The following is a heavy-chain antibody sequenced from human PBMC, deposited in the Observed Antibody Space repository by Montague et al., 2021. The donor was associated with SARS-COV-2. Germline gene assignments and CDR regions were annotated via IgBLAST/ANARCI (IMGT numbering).Heavy chain of an antibody. D-gene: IGHD3-22*01. Sequence: SETLSLTCAVYDGSFSDYSWTWIRQPPGKGLEWIGEINHRGSTNYNPSLKSRVTISVDTSKNQFSLKMTSVTAADTAVYYCARGRQHINMVVVVVTGGEYYLDFWGAGNLVAVSS. CDR3: ARGRQHINMVVVVVTGGEYYLDF. CDR2: INHRGST. V-gene: IGHV4-34*01. CDR1: DGSFSDYS. J-gene: IGHJ4*02.